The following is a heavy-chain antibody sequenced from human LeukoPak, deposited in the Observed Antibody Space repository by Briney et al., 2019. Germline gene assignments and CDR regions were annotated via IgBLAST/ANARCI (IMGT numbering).Heavy chain of an antibody. V-gene: IGHV3-23*01. CDR2: ISGSGSST. CDR1: GFTFSSYA. Sequence: GGSLRLSCAASGFTFSSYAMSWVRQAPGKGLEWVSAISGSGSSTYYADSVKGRFTISRDNSKNTLYLQMNSLRAEDTAVYYCAKGEITMIVVAPLYYYGMDVWGQGTTVTVSS. CDR3: AKGEITMIVVAPLYYYGMDV. J-gene: IGHJ6*02. D-gene: IGHD3-22*01.